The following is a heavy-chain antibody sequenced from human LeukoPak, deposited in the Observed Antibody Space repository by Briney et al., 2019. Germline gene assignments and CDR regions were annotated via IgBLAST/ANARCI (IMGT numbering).Heavy chain of an antibody. J-gene: IGHJ5*02. CDR1: GYTFTSYG. Sequence: GASVKVSCKASGYTFTSYGISWVRQAPGQGLEWMGWISAYNGNTNYAQKLQGRVTMTTDTSTSTAYMELRSLRSDDTAVYYCARAPFCSSISCYRTNNWFDPWGHGTLVTVSS. CDR3: ARAPFCSSISCYRTNNWFDP. V-gene: IGHV1-18*01. D-gene: IGHD2-2*01. CDR2: ISAYNGNT.